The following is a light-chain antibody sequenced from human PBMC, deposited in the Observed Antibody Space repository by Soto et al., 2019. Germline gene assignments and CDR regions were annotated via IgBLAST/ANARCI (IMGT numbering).Light chain of an antibody. CDR1: QTISSW. CDR2: AAS. CDR3: QQSYSTPQ. Sequence: DIQMTQSPSTLSGSVGDRVTITCRASQTISSWLAWYQQKPGKAPKLLIYAASSLQSGVPSRFSGSGSGIDFTLTISSLQPEDFATYYCQQSYSTPQFGQGTKVDIK. V-gene: IGKV1-39*01. J-gene: IGKJ1*01.